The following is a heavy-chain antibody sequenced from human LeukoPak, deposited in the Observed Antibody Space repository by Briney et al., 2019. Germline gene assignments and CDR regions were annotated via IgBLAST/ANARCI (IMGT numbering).Heavy chain of an antibody. CDR2: LIPIFGTA. Sequence: GASVKVSCKASGGTFSSYAISWVRQAPGQGLEWMGGLIPIFGTANYAQKFQGRVTITADESTSTAYMELSSPRSEDTAVYYCARVKARDCSSTSCYQYYYYYMDVWGKGTTVTVSS. D-gene: IGHD2-2*01. J-gene: IGHJ6*03. V-gene: IGHV1-69*01. CDR3: ARVKARDCSSTSCYQYYYYYMDV. CDR1: GGTFSSYA.